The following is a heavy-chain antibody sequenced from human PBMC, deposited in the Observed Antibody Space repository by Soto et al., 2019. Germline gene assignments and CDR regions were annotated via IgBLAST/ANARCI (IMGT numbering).Heavy chain of an antibody. CDR3: ARISRYCSGGDCHA. CDR1: GVSFNSYD. CDR2: ISYDGSNT. V-gene: IGHV3-30*03. J-gene: IGHJ5*02. D-gene: IGHD2-15*01. Sequence: QAHLVESGGGVVQPGTSLRLSCAASGVSFNSYDMHWVRQAPGKGPEWVAIISYDGSNTYYSDSVRGRFTISRDNSKDTLYLQMHSLRSEDTAIYYCARISRYCSGGDCHAWGQGTRVTVSS.